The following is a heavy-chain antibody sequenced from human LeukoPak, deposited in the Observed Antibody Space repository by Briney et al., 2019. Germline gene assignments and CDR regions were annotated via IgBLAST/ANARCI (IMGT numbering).Heavy chain of an antibody. D-gene: IGHD6-13*01. Sequence: SETLSLTCTVSGYSISSGYWWGWIRQSPGMGLEWIRSVHHSGSTYYNPSFKSRVTISVDTSKNQFSLKLSSVTAADTAVYYCARVRPGIAATGTWAAPVWGQGTLVTVSS. CDR3: ARVRPGIAATGTWAAPV. CDR1: GYSISSGYW. V-gene: IGHV4-38-2*02. CDR2: VHHSGST. J-gene: IGHJ4*02.